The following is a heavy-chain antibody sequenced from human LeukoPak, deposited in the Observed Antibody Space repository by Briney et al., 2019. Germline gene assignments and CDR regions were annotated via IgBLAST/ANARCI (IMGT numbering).Heavy chain of an antibody. CDR1: GGSISSSSYY. CDR3: ARVGGNSWTYYYYYYMDV. J-gene: IGHJ6*03. V-gene: IGHV4-39*07. D-gene: IGHD4-23*01. CDR2: IYYSGST. Sequence: PSETLSLTCTVSGGSISSSSYYWGWVRQPPGKGLEWIGSIYYSGSTYYNPSLKSRVTISVDTSKNQFSLKLSSVTAADTAVYYCARVGGNSWTYYYYYYMDVWGKGTTVTVSS.